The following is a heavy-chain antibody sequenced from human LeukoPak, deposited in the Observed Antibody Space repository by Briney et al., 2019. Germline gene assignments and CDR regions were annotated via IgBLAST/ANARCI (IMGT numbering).Heavy chain of an antibody. CDR2: ISSSSSTI. D-gene: IGHD5-24*01. J-gene: IGHJ3*02. CDR3: ARGRRGAFDI. Sequence: GGSLRLSCAASGFTFSSYAMSWVRQAPGKGLEWVSYISSSSSTIYYADSVKGRFTISRDNAKNSLYLQMNSLRAEDTAVYYCARGRRGAFDIWGQGTMVTVSS. V-gene: IGHV3-48*01. CDR1: GFTFSSYA.